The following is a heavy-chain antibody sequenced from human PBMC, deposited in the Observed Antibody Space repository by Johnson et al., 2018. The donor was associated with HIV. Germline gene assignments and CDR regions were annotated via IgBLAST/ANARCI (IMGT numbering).Heavy chain of an antibody. Sequence: QVQLVESGGDLIKPGGSLRLSCAASNFTFNKFAMHWVRQAPGKGLEWMAFISFDGSNKYFGGSVEGRFDIYRENSKNTLYLQMNSLRTEDTAMYYCARDQKYETMIVVVWWAFDIWGQGTMVTVSS. CDR2: ISFDGSNK. CDR3: ARDQKYETMIVVVWWAFDI. D-gene: IGHD3-22*01. CDR1: NFTFNKFA. V-gene: IGHV3-30*09. J-gene: IGHJ3*02.